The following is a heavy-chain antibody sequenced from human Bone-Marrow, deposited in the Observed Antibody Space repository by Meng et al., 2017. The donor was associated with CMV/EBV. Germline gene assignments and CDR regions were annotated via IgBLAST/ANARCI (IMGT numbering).Heavy chain of an antibody. V-gene: IGHV3-30*04. CDR3: AREFD. J-gene: IGHJ4*02. Sequence: GESLKISCGASGFTFSTYAMNWVRQATGKGLEWVAVISYDGSSKYHADSVKGRFTITRDNSKNTLYLQMNRLREEDTAVYYCAREFDWGQGTLVTVSS. CDR2: ISYDGSSK. CDR1: GFTFSTYA. D-gene: IGHD3-16*01.